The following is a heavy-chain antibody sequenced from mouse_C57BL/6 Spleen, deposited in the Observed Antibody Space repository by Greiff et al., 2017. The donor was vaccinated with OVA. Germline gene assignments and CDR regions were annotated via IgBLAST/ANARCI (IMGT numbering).Heavy chain of an antibody. Sequence: VQLQQSGAELVKPGASVKISCKASGYAFSSYWMNWVKQRPGQGLEWIGQIYPGDGDTNYNGKFKSKATLTADKSSSAAYMQLSSLTSEDSAVYFCISAGPGYFDYWGQGTTLTVSS. V-gene: IGHV1-80*01. CDR2: IYPGDGDT. CDR1: GYAFSSYW. D-gene: IGHD3-2*02. J-gene: IGHJ2*01. CDR3: ISAGPGYFDY.